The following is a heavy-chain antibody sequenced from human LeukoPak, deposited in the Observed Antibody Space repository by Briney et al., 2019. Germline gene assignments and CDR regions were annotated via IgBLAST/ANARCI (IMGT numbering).Heavy chain of an antibody. CDR2: IYYSGST. Sequence: SETLSLTCTVSGDSISSGDYYWSWIRQHPGKGLEWVGYIYYSGSTYYNPSLKSRVTLSVDTSKNQFSLNLISVTAADTAVYYCARVPHPLYGSGSYYNVRGNWFDPWGQGTLVTVSS. CDR1: GDSISSGDYY. J-gene: IGHJ5*02. D-gene: IGHD3-10*01. CDR3: ARVPHPLYGSGSYYNVRGNWFDP. V-gene: IGHV4-31*03.